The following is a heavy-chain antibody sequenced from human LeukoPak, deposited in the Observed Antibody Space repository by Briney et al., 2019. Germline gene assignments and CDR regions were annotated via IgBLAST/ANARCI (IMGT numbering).Heavy chain of an antibody. CDR2: IWYDGSNK. D-gene: IGHD2-2*01. J-gene: IGHJ5*02. Sequence: PGGSLRLSCAVSGFTFSSYGMHWVRQAPGKGLEWVAVIWYDGSNKYYADSVKGRFTISRDNSKNTLYLQMNSLRAEDTAVYYCARGYCSSTSCVWFDPWGQGTLVTVSS. CDR3: ARGYCSSTSCVWFDP. V-gene: IGHV3-33*01. CDR1: GFTFSSYG.